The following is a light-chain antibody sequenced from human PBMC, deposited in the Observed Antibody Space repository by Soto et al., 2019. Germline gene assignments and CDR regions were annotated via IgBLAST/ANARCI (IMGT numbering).Light chain of an antibody. V-gene: IGKV3-15*01. J-gene: IGKJ1*01. Sequence: EIVMTQSPATLSVSPGERATLSCRASQRVSRNLAWYQQKPGQAPRLLIYDASTRATGIPDRFSGSGSETEFTLTISRLQSEDYAIYYCQQYNNWPPWTFGQGTKVEI. CDR1: QRVSRN. CDR3: QQYNNWPPWT. CDR2: DAS.